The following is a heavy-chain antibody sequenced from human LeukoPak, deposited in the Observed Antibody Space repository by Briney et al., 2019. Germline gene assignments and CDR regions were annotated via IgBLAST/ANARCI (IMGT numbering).Heavy chain of an antibody. J-gene: IGHJ3*02. CDR1: GVSISSGGYY. CDR2: IYYSGST. CDR3: ASQDRGIHAFDI. V-gene: IGHV4-31*03. Sequence: SETLSLTCTVSGVSISSGGYYWSWIRQHPGKGLEWIGYIYYSGSTYYNPSLKSRVTISVDTSKNQFSLKLSSVTAADTAVYYCASQDRGIHAFDIWGQGTMVTVSS. D-gene: IGHD6-13*01.